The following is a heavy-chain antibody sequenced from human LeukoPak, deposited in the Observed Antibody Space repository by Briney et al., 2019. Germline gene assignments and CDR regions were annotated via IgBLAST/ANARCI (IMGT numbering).Heavy chain of an antibody. CDR3: AGTSTGCSSTSCYIDY. D-gene: IGHD2-2*02. J-gene: IGHJ4*02. V-gene: IGHV1-69*13. CDR1: GGTFSSYA. Sequence: SVKVSCKASGGTFSSYAISWVRQAPGQGLEWMGGIIPIFGTANYAQKFQGRVTITADESTSTAYMELSSLRSEDTAVYYCAGTSTGCSSTSCYIDYWGQGTLVTVSS. CDR2: IIPIFGTA.